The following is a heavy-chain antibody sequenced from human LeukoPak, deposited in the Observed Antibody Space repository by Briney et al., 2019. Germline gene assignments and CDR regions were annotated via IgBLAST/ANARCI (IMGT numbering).Heavy chain of an antibody. CDR1: GCTFTAYY. CDR3: ASDGRPWGYHFWSTYTPDYFDH. Sequence: ASVKVSCKASGCTFTAYYIHWVRQAPGQGLEWVGWISPNSGGTNYAQKFQGRVTMTSDTSISTSYMELSRLRSDDTAVYFCASDGRPWGYHFWSTYTPDYFDHWGQGTLVTVSS. J-gene: IGHJ4*02. D-gene: IGHD3-3*01. CDR2: ISPNSGGT. V-gene: IGHV1-2*02.